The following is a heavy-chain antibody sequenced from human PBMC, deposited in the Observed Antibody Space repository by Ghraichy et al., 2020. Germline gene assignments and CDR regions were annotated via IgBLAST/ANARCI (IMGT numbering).Heavy chain of an antibody. CDR1: GFTFSSYG. J-gene: IGHJ6*02. V-gene: IGHV3-33*08. Sequence: GGSLRLSCAASGFTFSSYGMHWVRQAPGKGLEWVVVIWYDGSNKYYADSVKGRFTISRDNSKNTLYLQMNSLRAEDTAVYYCVKVAAAGTVYYGMDVWGQGTTVTVSS. CDR3: VKVAAAGTVYYGMDV. CDR2: IWYDGSNK. D-gene: IGHD6-13*01.